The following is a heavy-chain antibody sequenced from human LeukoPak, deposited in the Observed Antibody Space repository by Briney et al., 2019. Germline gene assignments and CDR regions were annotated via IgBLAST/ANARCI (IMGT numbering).Heavy chain of an antibody. CDR1: GGSISSSSYY. V-gene: IGHV4-39*01. J-gene: IGHJ5*02. CDR2: LYYSGST. D-gene: IGHD3-22*01. CDR3: ARHYYDSSGYLWFDR. Sequence: SETLSLTCTVSGGSISSSSYYWGWIRQPPGKGLEWIGSLYYSGSTYYNPSLKSRVTISVDTSKNQFSLKLSSVTAADTAVYYCARHYYDSSGYLWFDRWGQGTLVTVSS.